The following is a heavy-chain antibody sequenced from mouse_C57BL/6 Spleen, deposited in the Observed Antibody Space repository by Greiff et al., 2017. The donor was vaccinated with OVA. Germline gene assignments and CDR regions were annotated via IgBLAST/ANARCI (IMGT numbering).Heavy chain of an antibody. CDR2: IRNKANGYTT. J-gene: IGHJ2*01. D-gene: IGHD6-1*01. Sequence: EVMLVESGGGLVQPGGSLSLSCAASGFTFTDYYMSWVRQPPGKALEWLGFIRNKANGYTTEYSVYVKGRFTISRDTSTSILYLQMEALGAEDRATYYCARASDFDYWGQGTTLTVSS. V-gene: IGHV7-3*01. CDR1: GFTFTDYY. CDR3: ARASDFDY.